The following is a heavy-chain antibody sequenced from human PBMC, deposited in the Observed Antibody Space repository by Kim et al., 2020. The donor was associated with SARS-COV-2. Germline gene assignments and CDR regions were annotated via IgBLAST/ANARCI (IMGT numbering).Heavy chain of an antibody. J-gene: IGHJ4*02. CDR2: IYYSGST. Sequence: SETLSLTCTVSGGSISSYYWSWIRQPPGKGLEWIGYIYYSGSTNYNPSLKSRVTISVDTSKNQFSLKLSSVTAADTAVYYCARLSGPLYSSGWAIDYWGQGTLVTVSS. CDR3: ARLSGPLYSSGWAIDY. V-gene: IGHV4-59*08. CDR1: GGSISSYY. D-gene: IGHD6-19*01.